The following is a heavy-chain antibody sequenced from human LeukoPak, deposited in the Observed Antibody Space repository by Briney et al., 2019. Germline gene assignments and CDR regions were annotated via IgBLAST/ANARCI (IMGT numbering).Heavy chain of an antibody. D-gene: IGHD1-7*01. CDR2: IYYSGST. CDR3: ARVNALNWNYGAFDI. V-gene: IGHV4-61*01. CDR1: GGSVSSGSYY. Sequence: SETLSLTCTVSGGSVSSGSYYWSWIWQPPGKGLEWIGYIYYSGSTNYNPSLKSRVTISVDTSKNQFSLKLSSVTAADTAVYYCARVNALNWNYGAFDIWGQGTMVTVSS. J-gene: IGHJ3*02.